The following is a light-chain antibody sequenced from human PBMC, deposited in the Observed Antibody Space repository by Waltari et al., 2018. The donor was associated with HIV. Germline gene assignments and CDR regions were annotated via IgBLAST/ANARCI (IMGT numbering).Light chain of an antibody. J-gene: IGKJ4*01. CDR1: QDISNY. CDR2: DAS. CDR3: QQYDNLPF. Sequence: DIQMTQSPSSLSASVGDRVTITCQASQDISNYLNWYQQKPGKAPTLLIYDASNLETGVPSMFSGSGSGTDFTFTISSLQTEDSATDYCQQYDNLPFFGGGTKVEIK. V-gene: IGKV1-33*01.